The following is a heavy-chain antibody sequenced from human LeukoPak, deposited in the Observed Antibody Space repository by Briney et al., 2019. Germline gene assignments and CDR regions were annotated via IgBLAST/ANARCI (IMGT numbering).Heavy chain of an antibody. CDR3: ARAGSYGWDFDY. J-gene: IGHJ4*02. CDR1: GYSISSGYY. V-gene: IGHV4-38-2*02. Sequence: SETLSLTCTVSGYSISSGYYWGWIRQPPGKGLERIGSIYHSGSTYYNPSLKSRVTISVDTSKNQFSLKLSSVTAADTAVYYCARAGSYGWDFDYWGQGTLVTVSS. CDR2: IYHSGST. D-gene: IGHD5-18*01.